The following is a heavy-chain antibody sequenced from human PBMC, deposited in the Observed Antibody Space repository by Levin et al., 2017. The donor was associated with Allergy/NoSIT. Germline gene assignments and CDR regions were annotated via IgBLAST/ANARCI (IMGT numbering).Heavy chain of an antibody. CDR3: ARYGVYGQGTFDI. J-gene: IGHJ3*02. CDR2: VSNSGNT. D-gene: IGHD4-17*01. V-gene: IGHV4-59*02. Sequence: SQTLSLTCTVSGDSVSSHYWNWIRQPPGKGLEWIGYVSNSGNTNFNPSLKSRVTMSVDTSKNQFSLKLSSVTAADTAVYYCARYGVYGQGTFDIWGQGTMVNVSS. CDR1: GDSVSSHY.